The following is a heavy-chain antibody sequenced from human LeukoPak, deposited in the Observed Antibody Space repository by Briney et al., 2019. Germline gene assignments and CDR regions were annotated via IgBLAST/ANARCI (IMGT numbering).Heavy chain of an antibody. CDR1: GGSISSGGYY. J-gene: IGHJ2*01. CDR2: IYHSGST. Sequence: SETLSLTCTVSGGSISSGGYYWSWIRQPPGKGLEWIGYIYHSGSTYYNPSLKSRVTISVDRSKNQFSLKLSSVTAADTAVYYCARSLDAAAYRPYWYFDLWGRSTLVTVSS. V-gene: IGHV4-30-2*01. CDR3: ARSLDAAAYRPYWYFDL. D-gene: IGHD6-13*01.